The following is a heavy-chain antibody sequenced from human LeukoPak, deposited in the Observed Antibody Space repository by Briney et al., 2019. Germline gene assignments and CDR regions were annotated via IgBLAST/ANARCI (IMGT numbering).Heavy chain of an antibody. CDR2: FDPEDGET. V-gene: IGHV1-24*01. J-gene: IGHJ3*02. D-gene: IGHD4-17*01. CDR3: ATAPLLDGDYVGAFDI. Sequence: GASVKVSCKVSGYTLTELSMHWERQAPGKGLERMGGFDPEDGETIYAQKFQGRVTMTEDTSTDTAYMELSSLRSEDTAVYYCATAPLLDGDYVGAFDIWGQGTMVTVSS. CDR1: GYTLTELS.